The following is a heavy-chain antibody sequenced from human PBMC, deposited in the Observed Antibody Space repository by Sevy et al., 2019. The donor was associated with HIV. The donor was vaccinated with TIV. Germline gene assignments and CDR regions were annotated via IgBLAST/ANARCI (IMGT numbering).Heavy chain of an antibody. Sequence: GGSLRLSCAASGFSVSRNHINWVRQAPGKGQEWISVIYSDGTTQYADSVKGRFTISRDTSNNTVYLQVSSLRADDTAVYYCARGLSSAWYFDFWGQGTLVTVSS. J-gene: IGHJ4*02. CDR2: IYSDGTT. D-gene: IGHD6-19*01. CDR3: ARGLSSAWYFDF. V-gene: IGHV3-53*01. CDR1: GFSVSRNH.